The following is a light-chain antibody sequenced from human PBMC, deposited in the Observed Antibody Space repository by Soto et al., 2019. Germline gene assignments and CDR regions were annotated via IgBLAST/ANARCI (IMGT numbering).Light chain of an antibody. Sequence: EILMTQSPATLSVSPGERATLSCRAGQYVTTRFAWYQHKSGQSPRLLIYDISTRATGVPSRFSGTGSETDFTLTISTLEPEDFAVYYCQQRIGWPLTFGGGTKVDIK. CDR3: QQRIGWPLT. CDR2: DIS. V-gene: IGKV3-11*01. CDR1: QYVTTR. J-gene: IGKJ4*01.